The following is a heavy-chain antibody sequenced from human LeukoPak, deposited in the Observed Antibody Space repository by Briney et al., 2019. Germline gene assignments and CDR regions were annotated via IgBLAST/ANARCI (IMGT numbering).Heavy chain of an antibody. V-gene: IGHV4-30-4*01. D-gene: IGHD3-16*02. CDR1: GGSISSGDYY. CDR2: IYYSGST. CDR3: ARHALNAYVWGSSRYDD. J-gene: IGHJ4*02. Sequence: SETLSLTCTVSGGSISSGDYYWSWIRQPPGKGLEWIGYIYYSGSTSYNPSLKSRVSISVHTSKNQFALELTSVTAADTAVYFCARHALNAYVWGSSRYDDWGQGTLVTVSS.